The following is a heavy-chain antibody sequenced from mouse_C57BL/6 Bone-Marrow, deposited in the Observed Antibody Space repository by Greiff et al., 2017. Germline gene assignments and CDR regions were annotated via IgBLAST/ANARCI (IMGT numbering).Heavy chain of an antibody. Sequence: QVQLQQPGAELVKPGASVKMSCKASGYTFTSYWMQWVKQRPGQGLEWIGEIDPSDSYTNYNQKFKGKATLTVDTSSSTAYMQLSSLTSEDSAVYYCARVPVTWLVHVDYWGQGTTRTVAS. CDR2: IDPSDSYT. V-gene: IGHV1-50*01. CDR3: ARVPVTWLVHVDY. D-gene: IGHD1-3*01. CDR1: GYTFTSYW. J-gene: IGHJ2*01.